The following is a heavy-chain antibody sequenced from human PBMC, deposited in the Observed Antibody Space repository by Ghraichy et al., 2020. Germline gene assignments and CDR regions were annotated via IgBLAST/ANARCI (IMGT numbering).Heavy chain of an antibody. CDR2: ISSSSSYI. V-gene: IGHV3-21*01. D-gene: IGHD6-19*01. Sequence: GSLRLSCAASGFTFSSYSMNWVRQAPGKGLEWVSSISSSSSYIYYADSVKGRFTISRDNAKNSLYLQMNSLRAEDTAVYYCARDGGWYYFDYWGQGTLVTVSS. CDR3: ARDGGWYYFDY. CDR1: GFTFSSYS. J-gene: IGHJ4*02.